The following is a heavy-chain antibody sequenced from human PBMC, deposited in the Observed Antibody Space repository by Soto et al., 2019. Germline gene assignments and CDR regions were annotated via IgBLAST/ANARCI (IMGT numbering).Heavy chain of an antibody. Sequence: SETLSLTCTVSGGSISSYYWSWIRQPPGKGLEWIGYIYYSGSTNYNPSLKSRVTISVDTSKNQFSLKLSSVTAADTAVYYCARLTIFGVRFDPWGQGTQVTVSS. V-gene: IGHV4-59*01. D-gene: IGHD3-3*01. CDR2: IYYSGST. CDR3: ARLTIFGVRFDP. CDR1: GGSISSYY. J-gene: IGHJ5*02.